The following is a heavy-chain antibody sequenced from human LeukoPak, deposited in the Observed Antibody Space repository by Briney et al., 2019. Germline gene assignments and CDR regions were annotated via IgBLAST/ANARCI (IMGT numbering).Heavy chain of an antibody. J-gene: IGHJ2*01. CDR2: ISGSGGST. D-gene: IGHD3-22*01. CDR1: GFTFSSYA. CDR3: AREWYYDSSGQQTTYWYFDL. V-gene: IGHV3-23*01. Sequence: GGSLRLSCAASGFTFSSYAMSWVRQAPGKGLEWVSAISGSGGSTYYADSVKGRFTISRDNSKNTLYLQMNSPRAEDTAVYYCAREWYYDSSGQQTTYWYFDLWGRGTLVTVSP.